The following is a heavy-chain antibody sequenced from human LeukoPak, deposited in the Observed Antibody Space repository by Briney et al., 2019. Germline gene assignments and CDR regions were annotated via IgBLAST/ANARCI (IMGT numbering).Heavy chain of an antibody. V-gene: IGHV1-2*02. J-gene: IGHJ4*02. CDR2: INPNSGDT. CDR3: AREISSGWSDY. Sequence: GASVKVSCKASGYTFTGYYMHWVRQAPGQGLEWTGWINPNSGDTNYAQKFQGRVTMTRDTSISTAYMELSGLRSDDTAVYYCAREISSGWSDYWGQGTLVTVSS. CDR1: GYTFTGYY. D-gene: IGHD6-19*01.